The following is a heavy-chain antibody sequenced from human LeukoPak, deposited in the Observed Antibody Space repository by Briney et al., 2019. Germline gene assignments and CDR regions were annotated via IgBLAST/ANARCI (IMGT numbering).Heavy chain of an antibody. D-gene: IGHD6-19*01. V-gene: IGHV3-23*01. CDR2: ISGCGSST. J-gene: IGHJ4*02. CDR1: GFTFSSYA. CDR3: ATLKQWLHDLGLDY. Sequence: HPGGSLRLSCAASGFTFSSYAMSWVRQAPGQGLEWVSAISGCGSSTYYADSVKGRFTFSRDNSKNTLYLQMNSLRAEDTAVYYCATLKQWLHDLGLDYWGQGTLVTVSS.